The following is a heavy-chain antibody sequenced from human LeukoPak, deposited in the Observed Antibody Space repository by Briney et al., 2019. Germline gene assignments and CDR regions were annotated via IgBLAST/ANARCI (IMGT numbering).Heavy chain of an antibody. Sequence: ASVTVSCKASGYTFIGYYMHWVRQAPGQGLEWMGWINPNSGGTNYAQKFQDRVTMTRDTSISTAYMELSRLRSDDTAMYFCARAYTGFEAFDYWGQGTLVTVSS. J-gene: IGHJ4*02. D-gene: IGHD5-12*01. V-gene: IGHV1-2*02. CDR2: INPNSGGT. CDR3: ARAYTGFEAFDY. CDR1: GYTFIGYY.